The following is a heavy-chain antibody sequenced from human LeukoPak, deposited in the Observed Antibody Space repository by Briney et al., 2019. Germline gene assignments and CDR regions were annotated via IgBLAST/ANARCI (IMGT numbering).Heavy chain of an antibody. CDR1: GYSFTAYY. CDR2: INPSSGGT. Sequence: GASVKVSCKASGYSFTAYYMHWVRQAPGHGLEWMGWINPSSGGTNYAQKFQGRVTMTRDTSITTVYLELSRLRSDDTAVYYCSTDWGSARIFDYWGLGTLVTVSS. D-gene: IGHD3-16*01. V-gene: IGHV1-2*02. J-gene: IGHJ4*02. CDR3: STDWGSARIFDY.